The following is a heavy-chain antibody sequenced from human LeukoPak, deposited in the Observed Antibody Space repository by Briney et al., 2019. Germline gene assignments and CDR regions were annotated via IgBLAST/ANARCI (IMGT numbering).Heavy chain of an antibody. D-gene: IGHD2-2*01. CDR3: ARSGYCSSTSCRWYYMDV. CDR1: GYSFTSYW. V-gene: IGHV5-51*01. Sequence: GESLKISCKGSGYSFTSYWIGWVRQMPGKGLEWMGIIYPCDSDTRYSPSFQGQVTISADKSISTAYLQWSSLKASDTAMYYCARSGYCSSTSCRWYYMDVWGKGTTVTVSS. CDR2: IYPCDSDT. J-gene: IGHJ6*03.